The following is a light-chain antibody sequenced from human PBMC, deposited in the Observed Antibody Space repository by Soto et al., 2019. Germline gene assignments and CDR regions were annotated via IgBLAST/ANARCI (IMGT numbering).Light chain of an antibody. J-gene: IGLJ1*01. CDR2: DVD. Sequence: QSVLTQPRSLSGSPGQSVTISCTGTSSDVGGYNYVSWYQHHPGKAPKLMIYDVDKRPSGVPGRFSGSKSGNTASLTISGLQAEDEADYYCCSYAGSYPFVFGTGTKVTVL. CDR1: SSDVGGYNY. V-gene: IGLV2-11*01. CDR3: CSYAGSYPFV.